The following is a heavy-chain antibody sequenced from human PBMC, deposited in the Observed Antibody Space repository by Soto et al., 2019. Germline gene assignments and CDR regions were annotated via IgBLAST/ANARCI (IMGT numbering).Heavy chain of an antibody. CDR2: IKQDGSEK. Sequence: GGSLRHACGVSGFTFSSYWMSWIRQAPGKVLEWVANIKQDGSEKYYVDSVKGRFTISRDNAKNSLYLQMNSLRAEDTAVYYCARFYYDSSGYLPSPYYYYYGMDVWGQGTTVTVSS. V-gene: IGHV3-7*04. CDR3: ARFYYDSSGYLPSPYYYYYGMDV. J-gene: IGHJ6*02. D-gene: IGHD3-22*01. CDR1: GFTFSSYW.